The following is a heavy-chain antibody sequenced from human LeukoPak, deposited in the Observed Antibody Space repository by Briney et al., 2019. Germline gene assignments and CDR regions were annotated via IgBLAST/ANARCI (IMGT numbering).Heavy chain of an antibody. CDR3: ASTAMGNYYYYYYMDV. V-gene: IGHV3-7*01. J-gene: IGHJ6*03. Sequence: GGSLRLSCAASGFTVSSYYMSWVRQAPGKGLEWVANIKQDGSEKYYVDSVKGRFTISRDNAKNSLYLQMNSLRAEDTAVYYCASTAMGNYYYYYYMDVWGKGTTVTVSS. D-gene: IGHD5-18*01. CDR1: GFTVSSYY. CDR2: IKQDGSEK.